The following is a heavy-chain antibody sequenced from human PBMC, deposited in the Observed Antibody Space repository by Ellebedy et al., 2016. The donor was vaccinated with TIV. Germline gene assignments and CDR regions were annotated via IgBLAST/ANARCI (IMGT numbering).Heavy chain of an antibody. CDR2: IHGGGNT. CDR1: GFTVSDTY. CDR3: ATIAAHSPGFFFDY. Sequence: PGGSLRLSCAASGFTVSDTYMSWARRAPGKGLDWVSIIHGGGNTYYTDSVKGRFTISRDNAKNTLYLQMNSLRAEDTAVYYCATIAAHSPGFFFDYWGHGTLVTVSS. J-gene: IGHJ4*01. V-gene: IGHV3-53*01. D-gene: IGHD6-13*01.